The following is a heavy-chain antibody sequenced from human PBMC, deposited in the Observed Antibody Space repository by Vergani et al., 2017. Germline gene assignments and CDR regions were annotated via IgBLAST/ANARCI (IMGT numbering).Heavy chain of an antibody. CDR1: GGNFSSYA. CDR3: ARGPGIRGGMDV. Sequence: QVQLVQSGAEVKKPGSSVKVSCKASGGNFSSYAISWVRQAPGQGLEWMGRIIPILGIANYAQKFQGRVTITADKSTSTAYMELSSLRSEDTAVYYCARGPGIRGGMDVWGQGTLVTVSS. V-gene: IGHV1-69*04. J-gene: IGHJ4*02. D-gene: IGHD6-13*01. CDR2: IIPILGIA.